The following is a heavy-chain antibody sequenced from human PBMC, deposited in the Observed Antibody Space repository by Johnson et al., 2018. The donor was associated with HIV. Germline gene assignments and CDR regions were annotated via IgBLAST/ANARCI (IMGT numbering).Heavy chain of an antibody. V-gene: IGHV3-30*03. CDR1: GFTVSTNY. J-gene: IGHJ3*02. Sequence: VQLVESGGGLVQPGGSLRLSCAASGFTVSTNYMSWIRQAPGKGLEWVAVISYDGSNKYYADSVKGRFTISRDNSKDTLYLQMNSLRAEDTAVYYCARDWVIGDAFDIWGQGTKVTVSS. D-gene: IGHD2-21*01. CDR2: ISYDGSNK. CDR3: ARDWVIGDAFDI.